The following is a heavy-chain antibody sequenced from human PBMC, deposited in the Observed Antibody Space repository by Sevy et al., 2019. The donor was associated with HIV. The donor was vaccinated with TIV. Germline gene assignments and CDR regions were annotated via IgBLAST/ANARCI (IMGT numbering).Heavy chain of an antibody. V-gene: IGHV1-69*06. J-gene: IGHJ3*02. Sequence: ASVKVSCKASGGTFSSYAISWVRQAPGQGLEWMGGIIPIFGTANYAQKFQGRVTITADKSTSTAYMELSSLRSEDTAVYYCARWSPHYDSSGPREDAFDIWGQGTMVTVSS. CDR3: ARWSPHYDSSGPREDAFDI. CDR1: GGTFSSYA. CDR2: IIPIFGTA. D-gene: IGHD3-22*01.